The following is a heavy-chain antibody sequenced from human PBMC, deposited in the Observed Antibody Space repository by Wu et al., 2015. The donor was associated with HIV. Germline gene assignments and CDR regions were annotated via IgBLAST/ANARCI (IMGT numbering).Heavy chain of an antibody. D-gene: IGHD3-22*01. Sequence: QVQLQQWGAGLLKTSETLSLTCAVYGGPFSGYYWSWIRQSPGKGLEWVGEINHSGSTNYNPSLKSRLTISVETSKNQFSLKLTSVTAADTAVYYCARVGGSNYYDSSGFPKINNWYYYYMDVWGKGTAVTVSS. CDR3: ARVGGSNYYDSSGFPKINNWYYYYMDV. CDR2: INHSGST. J-gene: IGHJ6*03. V-gene: IGHV4-34*01. CDR1: GGPFSGYY.